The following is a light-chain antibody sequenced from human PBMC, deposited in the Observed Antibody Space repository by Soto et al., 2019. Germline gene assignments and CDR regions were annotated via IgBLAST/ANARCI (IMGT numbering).Light chain of an antibody. CDR1: QSISSY. CDR2: AAS. CDR3: QQSYSTPWT. Sequence: DIQMTQSPSSLYASVGDRVTITCRASQSISSYLNWYQQKPGKAPKLLIYAASSLQSGVPSRFSGSGSGTDFTITISSLQPEDFATYYCQQSYSTPWTF. J-gene: IGKJ1*01. V-gene: IGKV1-39*01.